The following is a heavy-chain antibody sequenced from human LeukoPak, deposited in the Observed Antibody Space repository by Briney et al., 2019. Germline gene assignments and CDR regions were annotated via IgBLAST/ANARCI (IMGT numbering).Heavy chain of an antibody. V-gene: IGHV3-30*02. J-gene: IGHJ6*03. CDR3: AKGSGWYYYYMDV. Sequence: PGGSLRLPCAASGFPFSSYGMHWGRQAPGKGVGGVAVIWYDGSNKYYADSVKGRFTISRDNSKNTLYLQMNSLRAEDTAVYYCAKGSGWYYYYMDVWGKGTTVTVSS. CDR1: GFPFSSYG. CDR2: IWYDGSNK. D-gene: IGHD6-19*01.